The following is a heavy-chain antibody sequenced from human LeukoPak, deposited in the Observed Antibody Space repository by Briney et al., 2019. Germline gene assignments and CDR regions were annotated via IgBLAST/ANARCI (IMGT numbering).Heavy chain of an antibody. J-gene: IGHJ4*02. V-gene: IGHV3-23*01. D-gene: IGHD5-18*01. Sequence: GGSLRLSCAASGFTFSSYAMGWVRQAPGKGLEWVSAITASGGSTYYADSVKGRFTISRDNSKNTLYLQVNSLRAEDTAVYYCAKGNGYSYGRYYFDYWGQGTLVTVSS. CDR2: ITASGGST. CDR1: GFTFSSYA. CDR3: AKGNGYSYGRYYFDY.